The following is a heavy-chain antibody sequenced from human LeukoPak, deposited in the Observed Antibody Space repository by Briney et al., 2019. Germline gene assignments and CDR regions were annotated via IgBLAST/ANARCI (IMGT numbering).Heavy chain of an antibody. D-gene: IGHD1-26*01. V-gene: IGHV3-64*01. J-gene: IGHJ5*02. CDR1: GFTFSSYA. CDR2: ISSNGGST. CDR3: AKPEESGSYGP. Sequence: GGFLRLSCAASGFTFSSYAMHWVRQAPGKGLEYVSAISSNGGSTYYANSVKGRFTISRDNSKNTLYLQMNSLRAEDTAVYYCAKPEESGSYGPWGQGTLVTVSS.